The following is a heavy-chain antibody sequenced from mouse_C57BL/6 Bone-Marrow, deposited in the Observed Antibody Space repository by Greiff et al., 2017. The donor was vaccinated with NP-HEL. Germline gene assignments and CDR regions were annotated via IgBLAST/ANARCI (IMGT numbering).Heavy chain of an antibody. D-gene: IGHD2-1*01. CDR3: AGEGYGNYAWFAY. CDR2: ISDGGSYT. Sequence: EVKLVESGGGLVKPGGSLKLSCAASGFTFSSYAMSWVRQTPEKRLEWVASISDGGSYTYYPDNVKGRFTISRDNAKNNLYLQRSHLTSKDTAMYYCAGEGYGNYAWFAYWGQGTLVTVAA. CDR1: GFTFSSYA. V-gene: IGHV5-4*01. J-gene: IGHJ3*01.